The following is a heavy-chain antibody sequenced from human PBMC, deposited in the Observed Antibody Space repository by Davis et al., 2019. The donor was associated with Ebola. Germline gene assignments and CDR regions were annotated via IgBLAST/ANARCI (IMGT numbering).Heavy chain of an antibody. V-gene: IGHV3-48*02. CDR3: ARDAGGSLHFDY. J-gene: IGHJ4*02. CDR2: ISTKGITT. CDR1: GFSFVSYA. D-gene: IGHD3-10*01. Sequence: GESLKISCAGSGFSFVSYAMTWVRQAPGKGLEWISYISTKGITTHYADSVKGRFTISRDNAENSLYLQMNSLRDEDTAVYYCARDAGGSLHFDYWGQGTLVTVSS.